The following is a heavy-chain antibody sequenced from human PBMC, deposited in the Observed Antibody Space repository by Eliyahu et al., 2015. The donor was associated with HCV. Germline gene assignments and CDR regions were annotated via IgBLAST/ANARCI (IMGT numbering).Heavy chain of an antibody. CDR3: AKIETQDY. J-gene: IGHJ4*02. CDR2: ISYDGSNK. Sequence: QVQLVESGGGVVQPGRSLRLSCAASGFTFSSYGMHWVRQAPGKGLEWVAVISYDGSNKYYADSVKGRFTISRDNSKNTLYLQMNSLRAEDTAVYYCAKIETQDYWGQGTLVTVSS. V-gene: IGHV3-30*18. CDR1: GFTFSSYG.